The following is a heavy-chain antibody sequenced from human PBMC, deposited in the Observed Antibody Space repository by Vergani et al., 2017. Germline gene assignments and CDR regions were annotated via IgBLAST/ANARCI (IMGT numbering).Heavy chain of an antibody. CDR1: GYSISSGYY. V-gene: IGHV4-38-2*01. D-gene: IGHD3-22*01. Sequence: QVQLQESGPGLVKPSETLSLTCAVSGYSISSGYYWGWIRQPPGKGREWIGSIYHSGSTYYYPSLKSRVTISVDTSKNQFSLKLSSVTAADTAVYYCARGITMIVVVSYNWFDPWGQGTLVTVSS. CDR2: IYHSGST. J-gene: IGHJ5*02. CDR3: ARGITMIVVVSYNWFDP.